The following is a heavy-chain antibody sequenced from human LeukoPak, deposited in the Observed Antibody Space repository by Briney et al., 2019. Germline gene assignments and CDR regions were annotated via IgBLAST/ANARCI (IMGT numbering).Heavy chain of an antibody. CDR2: INPNSGGT. J-gene: IGHJ4*02. Sequence: ASVKVSCKASGYTFTGYYMHSVRLAPGQGLEWMGWINPNSGGTNYAQKFQGRVTMTRDTSISTAYMELSRLRSDDTAVYYCARVPYSSSWYDYWGQGTLVTVSS. CDR1: GYTFTGYY. D-gene: IGHD6-13*01. CDR3: ARVPYSSSWYDY. V-gene: IGHV1-2*02.